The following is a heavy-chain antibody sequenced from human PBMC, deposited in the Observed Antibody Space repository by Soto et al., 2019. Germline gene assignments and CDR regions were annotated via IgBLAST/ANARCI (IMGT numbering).Heavy chain of an antibody. J-gene: IGHJ2*01. CDR3: AKEGAHENWYLDV. V-gene: IGHV3-30*18. CDR2: IGYDGTAK. Sequence: QVQLAESGGGVVQPGKSLGLSCAASGFTFSTYGLHWVRQAPGKGLEWVAVIGYDGTAKYYADSVKGRFTTSRDNSKNTLYLQMNSLSAEDTAVYYCAKEGAHENWYLDVWGRGTLVTVSS. CDR1: GFTFSTYG.